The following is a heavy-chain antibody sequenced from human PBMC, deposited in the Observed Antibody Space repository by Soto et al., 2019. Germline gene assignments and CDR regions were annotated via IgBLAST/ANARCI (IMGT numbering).Heavy chain of an antibody. CDR1: GFSFSNYT. V-gene: IGHV3-21*01. Sequence: WGSLILSCAASGFSFSNYTMNWVGQAPGRGLEWVSVISRSSNHIYYADSMKGRFTISRDNAKNSLYLQMNSLRAEDTAVYYCAKDRGRGSPVSGGMDVWGQGTPVTVSS. J-gene: IGHJ6*02. CDR2: ISRSSNHI. CDR3: AKDRGRGSPVSGGMDV. D-gene: IGHD3-10*01.